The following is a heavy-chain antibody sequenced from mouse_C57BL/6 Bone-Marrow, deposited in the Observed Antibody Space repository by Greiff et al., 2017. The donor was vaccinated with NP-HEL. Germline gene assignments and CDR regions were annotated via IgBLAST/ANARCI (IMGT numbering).Heavy chain of an antibody. CDR3: ARWGTYYFDY. CDR2: IYPGDGDT. D-gene: IGHD2-14*01. J-gene: IGHJ2*01. V-gene: IGHV1-82*01. Sequence: QVQLKQPGPELVKPGASVKISCKASGYAFSSSWMNWVKQRPGKGLEWIGRIYPGDGDTNYNGKFKGKATLTADKSSSTAYMQLSSLTSEDSAVYFCARWGTYYFDYWGQGTTLTVSS. CDR1: GYAFSSSW.